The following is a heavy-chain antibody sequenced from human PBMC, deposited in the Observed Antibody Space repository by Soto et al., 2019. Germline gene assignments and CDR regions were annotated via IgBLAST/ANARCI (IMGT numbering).Heavy chain of an antibody. CDR1: GVSFSKNS. Sequence: QVQVAQSGAEVKKPGASVKVSCKTSGVSFSKNSISWVRQAPGQGLEWMGGIIPMFGRPNYAQKFWARGTIDAAAWTGTADIDPSDVRSDDTAMYYCVPGTRDCNTVSCYTPQGSFYSGMDVWGQGTTVTVSS. CDR3: VPGTRDCNTVSCYTPQGSFYSGMDV. V-gene: IGHV1-69*01. J-gene: IGHJ6*02. D-gene: IGHD2-2*02. CDR2: IIPMFGRP.